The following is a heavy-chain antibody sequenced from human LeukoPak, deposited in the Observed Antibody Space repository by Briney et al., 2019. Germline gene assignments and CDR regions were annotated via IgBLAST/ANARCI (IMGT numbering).Heavy chain of an antibody. CDR2: IYSGGST. Sequence: GGSLRLSCAASGFTVSSNYMSWVRQAPGKGLEWVSVIYSGGSTYYADSVKGRFTISRDNSKNTLYLQMNSLRAEDTAVYYCATSSDTDAFDIWGQGTMVTVSS. CDR3: ATSSDTDAFDI. D-gene: IGHD2-21*02. J-gene: IGHJ3*02. V-gene: IGHV3-66*01. CDR1: GFTVSSNY.